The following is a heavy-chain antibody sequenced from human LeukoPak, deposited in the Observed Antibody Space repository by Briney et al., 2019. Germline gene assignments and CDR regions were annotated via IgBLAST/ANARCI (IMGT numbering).Heavy chain of an antibody. D-gene: IGHD4-11*01. V-gene: IGHV1-2*02. Sequence: ASVKVSCKASGYTFTGYFMHWVRLAPGQGLEWMGWINPNSGGTNYAQKFQGRVTMTRDTSTSTAYMELSRLGSDDTAVYYCARGGLPIYYYYMDVWGKGTTVTVSS. CDR1: GYTFTGYF. J-gene: IGHJ6*03. CDR3: ARGGLPIYYYYMDV. CDR2: INPNSGGT.